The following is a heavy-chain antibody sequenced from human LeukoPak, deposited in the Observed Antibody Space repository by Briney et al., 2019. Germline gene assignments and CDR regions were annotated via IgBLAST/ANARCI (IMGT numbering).Heavy chain of an antibody. D-gene: IGHD3-22*01. CDR2: ISYSSSTI. J-gene: IGHJ4*02. CDR3: ARDRGGITMIVVASIDY. Sequence: GGSLRLSCAASGFTFSSYSMNWARQAPGKGLEWVSYISYSSSTIYYADSVKGRFTISRDNGKNSLYLQMNSLRAEDTAVYYCARDRGGITMIVVASIDYWGQGTLVTVSS. V-gene: IGHV3-48*01. CDR1: GFTFSSYS.